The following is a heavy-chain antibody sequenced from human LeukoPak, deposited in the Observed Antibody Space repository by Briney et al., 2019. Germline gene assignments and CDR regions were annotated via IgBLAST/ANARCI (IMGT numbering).Heavy chain of an antibody. J-gene: IGHJ4*02. D-gene: IGHD3/OR15-3a*01. CDR1: GGSISSYY. V-gene: IGHV4-39*01. CDR2: IYYSGNT. Sequence: SETLSLTCTVSGGSISSYYWGWIRQPPGKGLEWIGSIYYSGNTYYNASLKSQVSISIDASKNQFSLRLTSVTAADTAVYYCARQTGSGLFILPGGQGTLVTVSS. CDR3: ARQTGSGLFILP.